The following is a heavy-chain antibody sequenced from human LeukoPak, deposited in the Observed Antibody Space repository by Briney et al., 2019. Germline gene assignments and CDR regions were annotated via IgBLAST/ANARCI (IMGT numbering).Heavy chain of an antibody. CDR2: TYYRSKWYS. CDR3: ARGNTNYNSDPFDI. Sequence: SQTLSLTCAISGDSVSSNSAAWNWFRQSPSRGLEWLGRTYYRSKWYSNYAVSVKSRITINPDTSKNQFSLQLNSVTPEDTAVYYCARGNTNYNSDPFDIWGQGTVVTVSS. J-gene: IGHJ3*02. V-gene: IGHV6-1*01. CDR1: GDSVSSNSAA. D-gene: IGHD5-24*01.